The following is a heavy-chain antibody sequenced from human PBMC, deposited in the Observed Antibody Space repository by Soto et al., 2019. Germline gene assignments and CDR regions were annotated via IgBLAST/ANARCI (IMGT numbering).Heavy chain of an antibody. J-gene: IGHJ5*02. D-gene: IGHD3-10*01. V-gene: IGHV4-34*01. CDR3: ARSGYYGSGSYYPRNWFDP. CDR2: INHSGST. CDR1: GGSFSGYY. Sequence: PSETLSLTCAVYGGSFSGYYWSWIRQPPGKGLEWIGEINHSGSTNYNPSLKSRVTISVDTSKNQFSLKLSSVTAADTAVYYCARSGYYGSGSYYPRNWFDPWGQGTLVTVSS.